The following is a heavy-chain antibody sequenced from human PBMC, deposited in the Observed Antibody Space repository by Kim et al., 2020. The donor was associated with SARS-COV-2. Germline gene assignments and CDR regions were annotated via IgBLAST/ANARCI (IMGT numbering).Heavy chain of an antibody. D-gene: IGHD2-15*01. CDR2: IRCSGNT. Sequence: SETLSLTCTVSNGSISSGGSDWRWSGQHRVNSVEWAARIRCSGNTYYNPSRTSRVTISVDTSKNQFSLKVSSVTAADTAVYYCARGKDAYTAWDYWGQGTLVTVSS. J-gene: IGHJ4*02. CDR3: ARGKDAYTAWDY. CDR1: NGSISSGGSD. V-gene: IGHV4-31*03.